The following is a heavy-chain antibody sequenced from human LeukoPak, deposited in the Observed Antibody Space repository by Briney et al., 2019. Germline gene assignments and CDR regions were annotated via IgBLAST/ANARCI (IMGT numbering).Heavy chain of an antibody. D-gene: IGHD3-10*01. CDR2: IYYSGST. CDR3: ARSSGSYFGRRYFDL. J-gene: IGHJ2*01. V-gene: IGHV4-39*07. Sequence: PSETPSLTCTVSGGSISSSSYYWGWIRQPPGKGLEWIGSIYYSGSTYYNPSLKSRVTISVDTSKNQFSLKLSSVTAADTAVYYCARSSGSYFGRRYFDLWGRGTLVTVSS. CDR1: GGSISSSSYY.